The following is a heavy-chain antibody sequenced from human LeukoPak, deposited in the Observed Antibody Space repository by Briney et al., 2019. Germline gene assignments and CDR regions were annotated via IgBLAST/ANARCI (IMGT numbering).Heavy chain of an antibody. V-gene: IGHV3-30*03. Sequence: PGGSLRLSCAASGFTFSSYGMHWVRQAPGKGLEWVAVMSYDGSNKDYADSVKGRFTISRDNYKNTLYVQMNSLRAEDTAVYYCARDHDYGFDFWGQGTLVTVSS. J-gene: IGHJ4*02. CDR3: ARDHDYGFDF. CDR1: GFTFSSYG. D-gene: IGHD4/OR15-4a*01. CDR2: MSYDGSNK.